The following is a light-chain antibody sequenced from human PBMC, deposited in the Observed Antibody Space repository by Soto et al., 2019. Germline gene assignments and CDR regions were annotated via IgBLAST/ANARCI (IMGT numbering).Light chain of an antibody. V-gene: IGKV3-15*01. CDR1: QTVYSN. CDR3: QQYNAWPLT. J-gene: IGKJ4*01. Sequence: ETVMTQSPVTLSASPGERATLSCWASQTVYSNLAWYQQKPGQAPRLLIYSASTRATGIPASFSGSGSGTEFTRTISSLQSEDFSGYYCQQYNAWPLTFGGGTKVEIK. CDR2: SAS.